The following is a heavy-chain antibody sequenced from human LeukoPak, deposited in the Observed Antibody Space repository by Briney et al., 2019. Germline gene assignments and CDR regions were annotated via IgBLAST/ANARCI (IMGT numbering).Heavy chain of an antibody. Sequence: ASVKVSCKASGYTFTVYYMHWVRQAPGQGFEWMGWINPNDGDTNYAQKFQGRVTMTRDTSISTAHMEVSRLRSDDTAVYYCARANFLYCSSSTCLFDYWGQGTLVTVSS. D-gene: IGHD2-2*01. CDR1: GYTFTVYY. J-gene: IGHJ4*02. CDR2: INPNDGDT. V-gene: IGHV1-2*02. CDR3: ARANFLYCSSSTCLFDY.